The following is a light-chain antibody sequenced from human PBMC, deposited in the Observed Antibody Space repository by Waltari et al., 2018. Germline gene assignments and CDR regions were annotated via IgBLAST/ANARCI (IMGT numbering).Light chain of an antibody. CDR1: QEISTW. J-gene: IGKJ4*01. V-gene: IGKV1-12*01. Sequence: DIQMTQSPSSVSASVGARVIITCRASQEISTWLAWYQQRVGQAPKLLSYGASSLQSGVPSRFSGSRSGTDFTLTISSLQPEDFATYYCQQANSFPLTFGGGTKVDI. CDR3: QQANSFPLT. CDR2: GAS.